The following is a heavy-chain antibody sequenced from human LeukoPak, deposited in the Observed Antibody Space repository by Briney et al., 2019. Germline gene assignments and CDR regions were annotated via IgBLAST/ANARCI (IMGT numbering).Heavy chain of an antibody. CDR3: AKDLYSGSYY. CDR2: ISSSSGYL. D-gene: IGHD3-10*01. V-gene: IGHV3-21*01. J-gene: IGHJ4*02. Sequence: PGGSLRLSCAASGFTFSSYTMNWVRQAPGKGLEWVSSISSSSGYLYYTDSVKGRFTISRDNAKKSLYLQMDSLRAEDTAVYYCAKDLYSGSYYWGQGTLVTVSS. CDR1: GFTFSSYT.